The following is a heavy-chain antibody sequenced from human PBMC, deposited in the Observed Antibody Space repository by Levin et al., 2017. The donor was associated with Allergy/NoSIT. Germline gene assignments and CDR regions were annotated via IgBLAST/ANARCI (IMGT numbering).Heavy chain of an antibody. CDR3: ARDRPCSGGSCYITYFYFYGMDV. Sequence: AGGSLRLSCATSGFTFSNYNINWVRQAPGKGLEWVSSISGDSNYIYYADSVKGRFTISRDNAKSSLFLQMNSLRAEDTAVYYCARDRPCSGGSCYITYFYFYGMDVWGQGTTVTVSS. V-gene: IGHV3-21*01. CDR2: ISGDSNYI. CDR1: GFTFSNYN. D-gene: IGHD2-15*01. J-gene: IGHJ6*02.